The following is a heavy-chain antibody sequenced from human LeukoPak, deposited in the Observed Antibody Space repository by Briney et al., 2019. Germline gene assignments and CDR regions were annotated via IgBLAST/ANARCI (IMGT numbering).Heavy chain of an antibody. CDR3: ARDRQWPSGSFDY. Sequence: GGSLRLFCAASGFTFSSYSMNWVRQAPGKGLEWVSSISSSSSYIYYADSVKGRFTISRDNAKNSLYLQMDSLRAEDTAVYYCARDRQWPSGSFDYWGQGSLVTVSS. V-gene: IGHV3-21*01. J-gene: IGHJ4*02. CDR1: GFTFSSYS. D-gene: IGHD6-19*01. CDR2: ISSSSSYI.